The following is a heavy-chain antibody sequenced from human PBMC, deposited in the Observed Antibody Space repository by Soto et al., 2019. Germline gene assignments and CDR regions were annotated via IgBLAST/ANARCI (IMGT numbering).Heavy chain of an antibody. CDR2: ISGSGGST. Sequence: EVQLLESGGGLIQPGKSLRLSCAASGFTFSSYAMTWVRQAPGKGLEWVSAISGSGGSTYYADSVKGRFTISRDNSKNTLYLQMNSLGVEDTAVYYCAKDRDLIVVVTAPRFDPWGQGTLVTVSS. CDR1: GFTFSSYA. CDR3: AKDRDLIVVVTAPRFDP. J-gene: IGHJ5*02. V-gene: IGHV3-23*01. D-gene: IGHD2-21*02.